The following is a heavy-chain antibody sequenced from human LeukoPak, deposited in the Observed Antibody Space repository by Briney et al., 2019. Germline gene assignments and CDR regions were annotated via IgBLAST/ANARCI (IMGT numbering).Heavy chain of an antibody. J-gene: IGHJ6*03. V-gene: IGHV3-21*01. Sequence: GGSLRLSCAASGFTFSSYSMNWVRQAPGKGLEWVSSISSSSSYIYHADSVKGRFTISRDNAKNSLYLQMNSLRAEDTAVYYCARDRNQLPDYYYMDVWGKGTTVTVSS. D-gene: IGHD2-2*01. CDR3: ARDRNQLPDYYYMDV. CDR2: ISSSSSYI. CDR1: GFTFSSYS.